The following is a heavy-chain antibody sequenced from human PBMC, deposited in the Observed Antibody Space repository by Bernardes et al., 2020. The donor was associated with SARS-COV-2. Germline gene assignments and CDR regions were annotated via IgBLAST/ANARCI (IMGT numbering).Heavy chain of an antibody. J-gene: IGHJ4*02. Sequence: GGSLRLSCAASGFTFRSSTMSWVRQAPGPGLAWISSLSHSSRYLSYSDSVRGPFTISRDNAKNSVSLQINSLRDEDTAVYYCASVDFSNLYYFDYWGKGTPVTVSS. CDR2: LSHSSRYL. V-gene: IGHV3-21*06. CDR3: ASVDFSNLYYFDY. D-gene: IGHD4-4*01. CDR1: GFTFRSST.